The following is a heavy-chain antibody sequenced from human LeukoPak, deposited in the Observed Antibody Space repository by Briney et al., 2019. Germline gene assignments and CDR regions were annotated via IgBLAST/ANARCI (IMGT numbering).Heavy chain of an antibody. CDR3: AKDPPHSDRSIYSDNS. CDR2: ISADGGDV. CDR1: GFIFSNNI. Sequence: GGSLRLSCAASGFIFSNNIMNWVRQAPGKGLEWVSVISADGGDVYYADSVNGRFTISRDNSKNTLHLQMDSLRAEDTAVYYCAKDPPHSDRSIYSDNSWGQGTLVTVSS. J-gene: IGHJ4*02. D-gene: IGHD3-22*01. V-gene: IGHV3-23*01.